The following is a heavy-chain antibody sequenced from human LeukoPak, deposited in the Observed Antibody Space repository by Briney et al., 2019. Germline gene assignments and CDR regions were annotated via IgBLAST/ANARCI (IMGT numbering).Heavy chain of an antibody. Sequence: ASVKVSCDASGRTFSSYAISWVRQAPGQGVQGMGRLIPIFGTANYAQKLQGRVTLTMAESKTHAYMEQSRLTSEHKTVQYCPRACLEEQLVPNYVDYWGQGTLVTVSS. CDR3: PRACLEEQLVPNYVDY. CDR1: GRTFSSYA. V-gene: IGHV1-69*05. J-gene: IGHJ4*02. CDR2: LIPIFGTA. D-gene: IGHD6-13*01.